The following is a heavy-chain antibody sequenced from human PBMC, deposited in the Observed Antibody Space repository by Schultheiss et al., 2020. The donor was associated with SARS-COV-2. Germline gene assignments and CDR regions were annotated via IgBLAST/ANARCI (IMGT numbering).Heavy chain of an antibody. J-gene: IGHJ4*02. CDR3: ARGVPTPGSGWSTYYFDY. CDR1: GGSISSYY. V-gene: IGHV4-59*12. D-gene: IGHD6-19*01. Sequence: SQTLSLTCTVSGGSISSYYWSWIRQPPGKGLEWIGYIYYSGSTYYNPSLKSRVTISVDTSKNQFSLKLSSVTAADTAVYYCARGVPTPGSGWSTYYFDYWGQGTLVTVSS. CDR2: IYYSGST.